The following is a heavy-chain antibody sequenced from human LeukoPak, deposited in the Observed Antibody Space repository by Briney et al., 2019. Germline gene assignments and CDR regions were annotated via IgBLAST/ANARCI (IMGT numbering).Heavy chain of an antibody. CDR1: SGITITDS. Sequence: SVQIPSNASSGITITDSCMCLVRAARQRREGMGGIIPIFGTANYAQKFQGRVTITADESTSTAYMELSSLRSEDTAVYYCARIQTMVRRGMDVWGQGTTVTVSS. D-gene: IGHD3-10*01. CDR3: ARIQTMVRRGMDV. J-gene: IGHJ6*02. CDR2: IIPIFGTA. V-gene: IGHV1-69*01.